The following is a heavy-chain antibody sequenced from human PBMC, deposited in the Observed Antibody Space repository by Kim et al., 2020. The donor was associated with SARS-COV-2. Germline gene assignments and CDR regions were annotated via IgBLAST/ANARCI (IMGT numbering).Heavy chain of an antibody. CDR3: AKAYGDYAYYYYGMDV. V-gene: IGHV3-33*06. J-gene: IGHJ6*02. Sequence: SVKGRFAISRDNSKNTLYLQMNSLRAEDTAVYYCAKAYGDYAYYYYGMDVWGQGTTVTVSS. D-gene: IGHD4-17*01.